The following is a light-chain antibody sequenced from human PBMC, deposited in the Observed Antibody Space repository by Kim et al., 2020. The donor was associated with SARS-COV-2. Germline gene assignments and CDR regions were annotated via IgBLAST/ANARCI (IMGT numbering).Light chain of an antibody. J-gene: IGLJ2*01. CDR1: KLGERY. Sequence: SYELTQPPSVSVSPGQTASITCSGDKLGERYVCWYQQKPGQSPVLVICQDNKRPSEIPERFSGSNSGNTATLTISGTQAIDEADYWCQVGDSKVFGGGTKLTVL. CDR2: QDN. CDR3: QVGDSKV. V-gene: IGLV3-1*01.